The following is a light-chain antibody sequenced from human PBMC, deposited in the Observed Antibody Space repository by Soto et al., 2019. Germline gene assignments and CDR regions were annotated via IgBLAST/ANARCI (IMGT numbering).Light chain of an antibody. Sequence: EIVMTQSPATLSVSPGERVTLSCRASQSVTNNLAWYQQKPGQAPRLLIYGASTRATGIPARFSGSGSGTEFTLTISRLQSEDFAVYYSQHYNNWPPWTFGQGTKVEIK. CDR1: QSVTNN. V-gene: IGKV3-15*01. CDR3: QHYNNWPPWT. CDR2: GAS. J-gene: IGKJ1*01.